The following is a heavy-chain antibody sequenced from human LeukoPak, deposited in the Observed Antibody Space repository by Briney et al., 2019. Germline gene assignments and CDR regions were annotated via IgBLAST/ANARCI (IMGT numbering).Heavy chain of an antibody. J-gene: IGHJ3*01. Sequence: GGSLRLSCAGSGFTFEDFGMHWVRQTPGKGLEWVSGIGWTSDSIAYADSVKGRFTISRDDAKNSLYLQMNSLRPEDTALYYCTKPARPFTSGWAYDAFDFWGQGTMVTVSS. CDR3: TKPARPFTSGWAYDAFDF. CDR2: IGWTSDSI. V-gene: IGHV3-9*01. D-gene: IGHD6-19*01. CDR1: GFTFEDFG.